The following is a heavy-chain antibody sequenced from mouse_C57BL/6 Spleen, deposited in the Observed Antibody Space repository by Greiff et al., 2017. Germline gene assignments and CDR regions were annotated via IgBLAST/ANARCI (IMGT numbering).Heavy chain of an antibody. J-gene: IGHJ2*01. V-gene: IGHV8-8*01. CDR3: ARMVITTVVEVGYFDY. Sequence: QVTLKESGPGILQPSQTLSLTCSFSGFSLSTFGMGVGWIRQPSGKGLEWLAHIWWDDDKYYNPALKSRLTISKDTSKNQVFLKIANVDTADTATYYCARMVITTVVEVGYFDYWGQGTTLTVSS. CDR2: IWWDDDK. D-gene: IGHD1-1*01. CDR1: GFSLSTFGMG.